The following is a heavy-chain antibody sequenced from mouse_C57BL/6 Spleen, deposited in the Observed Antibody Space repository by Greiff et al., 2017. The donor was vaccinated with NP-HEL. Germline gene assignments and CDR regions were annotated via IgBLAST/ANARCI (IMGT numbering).Heavy chain of an antibody. V-gene: IGHV2-9-1*01. J-gene: IGHJ4*01. CDR1: GFSLTSYA. Sequence: QVQLKESGPGLVAPSQSLSITCTVSGFSLTSYAISWVRQPPGKGLEWLGVIWTGGGTHYNSALKSRLSNSKDNAKSQVFLKMNSLQTNDTARYYCARNWRVTTNYYAMDYWGQGTSVTVSS. CDR3: ARNWRVTTNYYAMDY. D-gene: IGHD2-5*01. CDR2: IWTGGGT.